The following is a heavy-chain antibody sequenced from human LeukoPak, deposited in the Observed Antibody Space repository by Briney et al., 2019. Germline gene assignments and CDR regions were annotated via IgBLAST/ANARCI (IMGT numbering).Heavy chain of an antibody. V-gene: IGHV4-39*07. Sequence: PSETLSLTCTVSGGSISSSSYYWGWIRQPPGKGLEWIGSIYYSGSTYYNPSLKSRVTISVDTSKNQFSLKLSSVTAADTAVYYCANYNSGYDSDYYYMDVWGKGTTVTVSS. CDR1: GGSISSSSYY. J-gene: IGHJ6*03. CDR2: IYYSGST. D-gene: IGHD5-12*01. CDR3: ANYNSGYDSDYYYMDV.